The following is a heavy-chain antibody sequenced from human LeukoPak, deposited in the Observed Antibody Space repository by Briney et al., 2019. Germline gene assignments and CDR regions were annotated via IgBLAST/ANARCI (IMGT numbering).Heavy chain of an antibody. V-gene: IGHV4-39*07. Sequence: SETLSLTCTVSGDSISSGSYYWGWIRQPPGKGLEWIGSMYYSGSTYYNPSLKSRVTISVDTSKNQFSLKLSSVTAADTAVYYCARGYGSGSYFDYWGQGTLVTVSS. D-gene: IGHD3-10*01. CDR2: MYYSGST. CDR1: GDSISSGSYY. J-gene: IGHJ4*02. CDR3: ARGYGSGSYFDY.